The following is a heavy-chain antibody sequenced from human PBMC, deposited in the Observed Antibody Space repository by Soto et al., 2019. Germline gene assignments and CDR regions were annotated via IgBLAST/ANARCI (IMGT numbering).Heavy chain of an antibody. CDR1: GGSISSGGYS. CDR3: AAGGGLPRYS. Sequence: QLQLQESGSGLVKPSQTLSLTCAVSGGSISSGGYSWRWIRQPPGKGLEWIGYIHHSGSTYYTPSPQSRVTRSVAGAKNQFSLKLSSVTAADTAVYYCAAGGGLPRYSWGQGTLVTVSS. V-gene: IGHV4-30-2*01. J-gene: IGHJ4*02. D-gene: IGHD5-12*01. CDR2: IHHSGST.